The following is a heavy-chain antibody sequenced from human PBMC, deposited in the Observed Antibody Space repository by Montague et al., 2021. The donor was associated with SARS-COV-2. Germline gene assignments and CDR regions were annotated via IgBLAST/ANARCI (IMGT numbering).Heavy chain of an antibody. J-gene: IGHJ5*02. V-gene: IGHV4-39*01. CDR1: GDSFTSRTYS. D-gene: IGHD3-22*01. Sequence: SETLSLTCTASGDSFTSRTYSWGWTRQPPGKGLEWIGNMYYNGSTHFNPSLKSRAAMSIDSSKNQFSLKLSSVTAADTAVYFCAKEKYYYDSGALYGWFDPWGQVALVTVSS. CDR2: MYYNGST. CDR3: AKEKYYYDSGALYGWFDP.